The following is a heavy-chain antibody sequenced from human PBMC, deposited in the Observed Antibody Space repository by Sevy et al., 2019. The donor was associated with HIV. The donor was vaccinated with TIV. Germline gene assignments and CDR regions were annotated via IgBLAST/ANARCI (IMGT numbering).Heavy chain of an antibody. CDR2: INHSGGT. V-gene: IGHV4-34*01. D-gene: IGHD1-26*01. J-gene: IGHJ4*02. CDR3: VRGKLGATIEDKSFDY. CDR1: GGTFSGHY. Sequence: SETRSLTCAVYGGTFSGHYWSWIRQPPGKRLEWIGQINHSGGTNYNPSLKSRVTISADTSKNQFSLKLTSVTAADTAVYYCVRGKLGATIEDKSFDYWGRGTLVTVSS.